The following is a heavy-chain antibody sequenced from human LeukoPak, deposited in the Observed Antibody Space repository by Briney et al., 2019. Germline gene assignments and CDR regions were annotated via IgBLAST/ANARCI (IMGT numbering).Heavy chain of an antibody. Sequence: SETLFLTCTVSGGSISRYYWSWIRQPPGTGLEWIGYIYYTGRADYNPSLKSRVSMSVDTSKNQFSLRVNSMTAADTAVYYCARGDFWSGAPTDWGQGTLVTVSS. D-gene: IGHD3-3*01. J-gene: IGHJ4*02. CDR2: IYYTGRA. CDR3: ARGDFWSGAPTD. CDR1: GGSISRYY. V-gene: IGHV4-59*01.